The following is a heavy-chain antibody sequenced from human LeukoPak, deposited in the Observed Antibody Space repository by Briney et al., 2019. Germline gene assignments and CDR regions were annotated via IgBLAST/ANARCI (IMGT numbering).Heavy chain of an antibody. V-gene: IGHV4-31*03. CDR2: IYYSGST. Sequence: SQTLSLTCTVSGGSISSGGYYWSWIRQHPGKGLEWIGYIYYSGSTYYNPSLKSRVTISVDTSKNQFSLKLSSVTAADTAVYYCALTNKAATPLYYYYGMDVRGQGTTVTVSS. CDR3: ALTNKAATPLYYYYGMDV. CDR1: GGSISSGGYY. J-gene: IGHJ6*02. D-gene: IGHD2-15*01.